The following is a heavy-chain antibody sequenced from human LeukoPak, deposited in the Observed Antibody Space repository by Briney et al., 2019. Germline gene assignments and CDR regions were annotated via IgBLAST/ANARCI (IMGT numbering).Heavy chain of an antibody. J-gene: IGHJ6*02. Sequence: PGGSLRLSCAASGFTFSSYGMHWVRQAPGKGLEWVAFIRYDGSNKYYADSVKGRFTISRDNSKNTLYLQMNSLRAEDTAVYYCAKELALGGSGSYYHPSYYYYGMDVWGQGTTVTVSS. CDR2: IRYDGSNK. CDR3: AKELALGGSGSYYHPSYYYYGMDV. D-gene: IGHD3-10*01. CDR1: GFTFSSYG. V-gene: IGHV3-30*02.